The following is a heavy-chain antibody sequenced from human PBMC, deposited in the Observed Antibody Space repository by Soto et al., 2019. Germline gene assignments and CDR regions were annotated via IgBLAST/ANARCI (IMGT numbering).Heavy chain of an antibody. V-gene: IGHV3-53*01. CDR1: GFTVSDNY. CDR3: ARDPSYCGGDCYSDDAFDI. J-gene: IGHJ3*02. D-gene: IGHD2-21*01. Sequence: GGSLRLSCAASGFTVSDNYMSWVRQAPGKGLEWVSVIYSGGTTYYADSVKGRFTISRDNSKNTLYLQMNSLRAEDTAVYYCARDPSYCGGDCYSDDAFDIWGQGTIVTVSS. CDR2: IYSGGTT.